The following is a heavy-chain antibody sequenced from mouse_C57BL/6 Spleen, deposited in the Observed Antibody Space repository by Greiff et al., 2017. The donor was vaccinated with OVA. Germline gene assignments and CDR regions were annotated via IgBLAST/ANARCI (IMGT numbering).Heavy chain of an antibody. CDR1: GYTFTDYE. J-gene: IGHJ2*01. V-gene: IGHV1-15*01. CDR2: IDPETGGT. D-gene: IGHD4-1*01. CDR3: TRRTGLYFDY. Sequence: VQLVESGAELVRPGASVTLSCKASGYTFTDYEMHWVKQTPVHGLEWIGAIDPETGGTAYNQKFKGKAILTADKSSSTAYMELRRLTSEDSAVYYSTRRTGLYFDYWGQGTTLTVSS.